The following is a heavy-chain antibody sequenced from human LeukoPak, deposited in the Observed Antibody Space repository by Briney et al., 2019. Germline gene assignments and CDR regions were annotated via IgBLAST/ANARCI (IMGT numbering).Heavy chain of an antibody. V-gene: IGHV4-4*02. J-gene: IGHJ6*02. CDR2: IYHSGST. CDR1: GGSISSGNW. Sequence: SGTLSLTCAVSGGSISSGNWWSWVRQPPGKGLEWIGEIYHSGSTNYNPSLKSRVTISVDKSKNQFSLKLSSVTAADTAVYYCAVVTSGYSYGYYYYGMDVWGQGTTVTVSS. CDR3: AVVTSGYSYGYYYYGMDV. D-gene: IGHD5-18*01.